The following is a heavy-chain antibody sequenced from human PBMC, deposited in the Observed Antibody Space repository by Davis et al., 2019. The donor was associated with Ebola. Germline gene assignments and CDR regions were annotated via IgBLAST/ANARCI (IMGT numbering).Heavy chain of an antibody. CDR3: ARHLVGYCSGGSCKGGYFDY. D-gene: IGHD2-15*01. V-gene: IGHV5-51*01. J-gene: IGHJ4*02. CDR1: GYIFTSYW. Sequence: GESLKISCKGSGYIFTSYWIGWVRQMPGKGLEWMGIIYPGDSDTRYSPSFQGQVTISADKSISTAYLQWSSLKASDTAMYYCARHLVGYCSGGSCKGGYFDYWGQGTLVTVSS. CDR2: IYPGDSDT.